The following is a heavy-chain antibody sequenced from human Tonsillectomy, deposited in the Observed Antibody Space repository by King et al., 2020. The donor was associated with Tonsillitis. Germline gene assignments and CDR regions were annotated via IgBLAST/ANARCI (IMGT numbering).Heavy chain of an antibody. CDR2: ISGSGGST. CDR3: GGNWNEYSSSWFYYYYYVDV. V-gene: IGHV3-23*04. D-gene: IGHD6-6*01. J-gene: IGHJ6*03. Sequence: VQLVESGGGLLQPGGSLRLSCAASVFIFTNYAISWVRQAPGKGLEWVSGISGSGGSTYYADSVSGRFTISRDNSKNTPYLQMNSLIADDTAVYFWGGNWNEYSSSWFYYYYYVDVWGKGTTVTVSS. CDR1: VFIFTNYA.